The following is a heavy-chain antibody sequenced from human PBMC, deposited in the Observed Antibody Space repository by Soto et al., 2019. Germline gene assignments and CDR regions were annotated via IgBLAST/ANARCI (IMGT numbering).Heavy chain of an antibody. D-gene: IGHD3-10*01. CDR2: IYYSGST. CDR3: ASTGKRNSITMVRGGFDY. V-gene: IGHV4-39*01. CDR1: GGSISSSSYY. Sequence: SETLSLTCTVSGGSISSSSYYWGWIRQPPGKGLEWIGSIYYSGSTYYNPSLKSRVTISVDTSKNQFSLKLSSVTAADTAVYYCASTGKRNSITMVRGGFDYWGQGTLVTVSS. J-gene: IGHJ4*02.